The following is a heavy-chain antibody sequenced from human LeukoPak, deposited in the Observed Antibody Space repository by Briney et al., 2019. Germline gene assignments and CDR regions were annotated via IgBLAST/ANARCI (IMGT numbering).Heavy chain of an antibody. CDR3: ARDGGYDFWSGYYQDY. J-gene: IGHJ4*02. CDR1: GFTFGSYA. D-gene: IGHD3-3*01. Sequence: GGSLRLSCAASGFTFGSYAMTWVRQAPGKGLEWVSGISGSGGGTDSADSVKGRFTISRDNSKNTLYLQMNSLRAEDTAVYYCARDGGYDFWSGYYQDYWGQGTLVTVSS. CDR2: ISGSGGGT. V-gene: IGHV3-23*01.